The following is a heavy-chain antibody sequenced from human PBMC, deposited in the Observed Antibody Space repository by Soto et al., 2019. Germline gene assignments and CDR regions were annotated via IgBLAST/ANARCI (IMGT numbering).Heavy chain of an antibody. D-gene: IGHD3-10*02. CDR2: LNWNSEVM. J-gene: IGHJ4*02. V-gene: IGHV3-9*01. CDR3: SKVFSTRSMSYAVFD. Sequence: EVLLVESGGGLVQPGRSLRLSCVISGFSFDEYAVHWVRQAPGKGLEWVSGLNWNSEVMGYADSVRGRFRTSKDHAENSLNLQMDSLRPDDTATYFCSKVFSTRSMSYAVFDWGQGTRVNVSS. CDR1: GFSFDEYA.